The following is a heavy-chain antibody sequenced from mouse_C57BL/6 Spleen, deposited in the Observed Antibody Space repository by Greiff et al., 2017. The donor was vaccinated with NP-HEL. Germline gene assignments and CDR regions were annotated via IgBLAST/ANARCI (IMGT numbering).Heavy chain of an antibody. CDR1: GYTFTGYW. D-gene: IGHD1-1*01. J-gene: IGHJ1*03. V-gene: IGHV1-9*01. CDR3: ARAHYYGSSYDWYFDV. Sequence: VKLQESGAELMKPGASVKLSCKATGYTFTGYWIEWVKQRPGHGLEWIGEILPGSGSTNYNEKFKGKATFTADTSSNTAYMQLSSLTTEDSAIYYCARAHYYGSSYDWYFDVWGTGTTVTVSS. CDR2: ILPGSGST.